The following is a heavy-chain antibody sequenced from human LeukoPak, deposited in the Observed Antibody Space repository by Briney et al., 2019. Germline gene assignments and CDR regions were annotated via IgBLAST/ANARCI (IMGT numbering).Heavy chain of an antibody. Sequence: SETLSLTCAVYGGSFSGYYWSWIRQPPGKGLEWIGEINHSGSTNYNPSLKSRVTISVDTSKNQFSLKLSSVTAADTAVYYCARDWGSIVGATWALYWGQGTLVTVSS. CDR1: GGSFSGYY. J-gene: IGHJ4*02. D-gene: IGHD1-26*01. V-gene: IGHV4-34*01. CDR2: INHSGST. CDR3: ARDWGSIVGATWALY.